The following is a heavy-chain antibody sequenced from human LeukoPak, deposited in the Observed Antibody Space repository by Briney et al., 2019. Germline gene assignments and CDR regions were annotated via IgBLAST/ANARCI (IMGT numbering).Heavy chain of an antibody. J-gene: IGHJ4*02. D-gene: IGHD6-19*01. CDR1: GGTFSSYA. V-gene: IGHV1-69*06. CDR2: IIPIFGTA. CDR3: ATGGAAGRLFIDY. Sequence: SVKVSCKASGGTFSSYAISWVRQAPGQGLEWMGGIIPIFGTANYAQKFQGRVMITADKSTSTAYMELSSLRSEDTAVYYCATGGAAGRLFIDYWGQGTLVTVSS.